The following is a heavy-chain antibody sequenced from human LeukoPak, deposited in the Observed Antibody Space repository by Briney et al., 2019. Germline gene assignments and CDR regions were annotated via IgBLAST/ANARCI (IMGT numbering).Heavy chain of an antibody. CDR1: GFSFGSYD. CDR2: ISGSGGST. D-gene: IGHD3-9*01. CDR3: AKDRGTTKYYDILTGSLN. V-gene: IGHV3-23*01. J-gene: IGHJ4*02. Sequence: GGSLRLSCAASGFSFGSYDMNWVRQAPGKGLEWVSAISGSGGSTYYADSVKGRFTISRDNSKNTLYLQMNSRRAEDTAVYYCAKDRGTTKYYDILTGSLNWGQGTLVTVSS.